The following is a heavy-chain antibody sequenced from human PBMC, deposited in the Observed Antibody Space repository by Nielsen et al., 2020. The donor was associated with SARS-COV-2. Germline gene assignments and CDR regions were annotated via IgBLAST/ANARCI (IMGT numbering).Heavy chain of an antibody. J-gene: IGHJ6*02. D-gene: IGHD6-19*01. CDR3: ARESSIAVAGNYYGMDV. CDR1: GDSASSNSAA. V-gene: IGHV6-1*01. CDR2: TYYRSKWYN. Sequence: SQTLSLTCAISGDSASSNSAAWNWIRQSPSRGLEWLGRTYYRSKWYNDYAVSVKSRITINPDTSKNQFSLQLHSVTPEDTAVYYCARESSIAVAGNYYGMDVWGQGTTVTVSS.